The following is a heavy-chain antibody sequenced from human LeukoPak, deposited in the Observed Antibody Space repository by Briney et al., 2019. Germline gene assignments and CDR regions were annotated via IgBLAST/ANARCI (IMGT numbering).Heavy chain of an antibody. Sequence: PGGSLRLSCAASGFTFSSYTMSWVRQPPGKGLEWIGEINHSGSTNYNPSLKSRVTISVDTSKNQFSLKLSSVTAADTAVYYCARRGIAAAGKVFDYWGQGTLVTVSS. CDR2: INHSGST. CDR3: ARRGIAAAGKVFDY. CDR1: GFTFSSYT. D-gene: IGHD6-13*01. J-gene: IGHJ4*02. V-gene: IGHV4-34*01.